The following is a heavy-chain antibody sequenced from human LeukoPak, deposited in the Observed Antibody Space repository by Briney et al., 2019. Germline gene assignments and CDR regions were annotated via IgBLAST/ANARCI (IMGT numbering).Heavy chain of an antibody. CDR3: ARHRADYYYYGMDV. J-gene: IGHJ6*02. Sequence: SETLSLTCTVSGGSISSSSYYWGWIRQPPGKGLEWIGSIYYSGSTYYNPSLKSRVTVSVDTSKNQFSLKLSSVTAADTAVYYCARHRADYYYYGMDVWGQGTTVTVSS. V-gene: IGHV4-39*01. D-gene: IGHD1-26*01. CDR1: GGSISSSSYY. CDR2: IYYSGST.